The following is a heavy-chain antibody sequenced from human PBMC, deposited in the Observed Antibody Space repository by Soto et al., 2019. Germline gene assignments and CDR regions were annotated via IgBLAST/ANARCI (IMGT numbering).Heavy chain of an antibody. CDR1: GFTFSSYS. Sequence: EVQLVESGGGLVQPGGSLRLSCAASGFTFSSYSMNWVRQAPGKGLEWGSYISSSSSTIYYADSVKGRFTISRDNAKNSLYLKMHRLGAEDTAVYYCARDSRGDYIWGSYRGGIDYWGQGTLVTVSS. D-gene: IGHD3-16*02. V-gene: IGHV3-48*01. CDR3: ARDSRGDYIWGSYRGGIDY. J-gene: IGHJ4*02. CDR2: ISSSSSTI.